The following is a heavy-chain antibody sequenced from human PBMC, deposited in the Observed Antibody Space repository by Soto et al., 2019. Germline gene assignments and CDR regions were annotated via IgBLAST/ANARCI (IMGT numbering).Heavy chain of an antibody. D-gene: IGHD6-6*01. CDR3: ARGRQLVPAYYYGMDV. J-gene: IGHJ6*01. Sequence: QVQLVESGGGVVQPGRSLRLSCAASGFTFSSYAMHWVRQAPGKGLEWVAVISYDGSNKYYADSVKGRFTISRDNSKNTLYPEMDSRRAEETAVYYCARGRQLVPAYYYGMDVWGQGTTVTVSS. CDR2: ISYDGSNK. CDR1: GFTFSSYA. V-gene: IGHV3-30-3*01.